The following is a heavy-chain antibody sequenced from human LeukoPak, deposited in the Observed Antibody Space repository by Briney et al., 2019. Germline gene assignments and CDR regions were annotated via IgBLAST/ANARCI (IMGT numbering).Heavy chain of an antibody. CDR3: AQGFSSGWYPN. V-gene: IGHV3-23*01. D-gene: IGHD6-19*01. Sequence: GGSLRLSCAVSGFSVNSFGMSWVRQAPGKGLEWISAISINGETTWYADSVKGRFIISRDNSKNALYLQLSSLRVEDTAVYYCAQGFSSGWYPNWGQGSPVSVSS. CDR1: GFSVNSFG. J-gene: IGHJ4*02. CDR2: ISINGETT.